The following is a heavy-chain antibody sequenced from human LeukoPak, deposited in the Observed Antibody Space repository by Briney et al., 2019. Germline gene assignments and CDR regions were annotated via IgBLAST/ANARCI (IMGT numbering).Heavy chain of an antibody. CDR2: IYYSGST. Sequence: SETLSLTCTVSGGSISSSSYYWGWIRQPPGKGLEWIGSIYYSGSTYYNPSLKSRVTISVDTSKNQFSLKLSSVTAADTAVYYCARGGEGYSSSWYPYYDSSGYYAFDYWGQGTLVTVSS. D-gene: IGHD3-22*01. V-gene: IGHV4-39*01. J-gene: IGHJ4*02. CDR3: ARGGEGYSSSWYPYYDSSGYYAFDY. CDR1: GGSISSSSYY.